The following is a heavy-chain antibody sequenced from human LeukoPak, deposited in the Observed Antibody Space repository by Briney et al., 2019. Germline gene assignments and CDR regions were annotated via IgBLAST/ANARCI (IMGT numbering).Heavy chain of an antibody. J-gene: IGHJ4*02. CDR3: ARDTNPSSSSGYYGSGSYYNPLDY. Sequence: RASVKVSCKASGYTFTSYYMHWVRQAPGQGLEWMGIINPSGGSTGYAQKFQGRVTMTRDTATSIVYMELSSLRSEDTAVYYCARDTNPSSSSGYYGSGSYYNPLDYWGQGTLVTVSS. CDR2: INPSGGST. CDR1: GYTFTSYY. V-gene: IGHV1-46*01. D-gene: IGHD3-10*01.